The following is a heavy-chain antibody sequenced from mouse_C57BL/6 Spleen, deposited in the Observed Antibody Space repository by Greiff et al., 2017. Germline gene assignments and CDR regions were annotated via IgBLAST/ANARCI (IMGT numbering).Heavy chain of an antibody. V-gene: IGHV1-82*01. D-gene: IGHD1-1*01. Sequence: QVQLQQSGPELVKPGASVKISCKASGYAFSSSWMHWVKQRPGKGLEWIGRIYPGDGDTNYNGKFKGKATLTADKSSSTAYMQLSSLTSEDSAVYCCARRGGSSAYFDYGGQGTTLTVSS. J-gene: IGHJ2*01. CDR2: IYPGDGDT. CDR1: GYAFSSSW. CDR3: ARRGGSSAYFDY.